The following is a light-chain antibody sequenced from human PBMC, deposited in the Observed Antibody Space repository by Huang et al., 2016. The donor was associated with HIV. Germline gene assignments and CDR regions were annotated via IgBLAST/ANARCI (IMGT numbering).Light chain of an antibody. Sequence: DIQMTQSPSSLSAFVGDSVTITCRASQSISSYLNWYQHKPGKAPKLVIYGTSTLHSGVPSRFRGSGSVTDFTLTVSSLQPEDFATYYCQQTYRTPYTFGQGTNLEIK. CDR1: QSISSY. V-gene: IGKV1-39*01. J-gene: IGKJ2*01. CDR3: QQTYRTPYT. CDR2: GTS.